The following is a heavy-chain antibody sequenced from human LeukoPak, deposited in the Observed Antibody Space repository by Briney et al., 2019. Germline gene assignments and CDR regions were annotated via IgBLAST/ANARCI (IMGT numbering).Heavy chain of an antibody. CDR3: ARTLGYCSGGSCPGDWFDP. CDR2: INPNSGGT. Sequence: ASVKASCKASGYTLTGYYMHWVRHAPGQGLEWMGWINPNSGGTNYAQKFQGRVTMTRDTSISTAYMELSRLRSDDTAVYYCARTLGYCSGGSCPGDWFDPWGQGTLVTVSS. V-gene: IGHV1-2*02. CDR1: GYTLTGYY. D-gene: IGHD2-15*01. J-gene: IGHJ5*02.